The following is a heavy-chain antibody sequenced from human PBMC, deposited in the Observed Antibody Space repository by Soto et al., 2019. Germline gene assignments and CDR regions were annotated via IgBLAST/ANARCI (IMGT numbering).Heavy chain of an antibody. J-gene: IGHJ3*02. D-gene: IGHD1-26*01. V-gene: IGHV4-30-4*01. CDR2: IYYSGST. CDR3: ASLASGDLLYAFDI. Sequence: PSETLSLTCTVSGGSISNSDYYWSWIRQPPGKGLEWIGYIYYSGSTYYNPSLKSRVTISVDTSKNQFSLVLTSVTAADTAMFYCASLASGDLLYAFDIWGQGTMVTVSS. CDR1: GGSISNSDYY.